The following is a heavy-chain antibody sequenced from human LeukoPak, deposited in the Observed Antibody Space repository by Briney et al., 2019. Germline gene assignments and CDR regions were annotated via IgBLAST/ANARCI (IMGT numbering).Heavy chain of an antibody. CDR2: INSDGSST. V-gene: IGHV3-74*01. CDR3: ARGDIVATGYFDY. D-gene: IGHD5-12*01. CDR1: GFTFRSYW. Sequence: GGSLRLSCAASGFTFRSYWMHWVRQAPGKGLVWVSRINSDGSSTTYADSVKGRFTISRDNSKNTLYLQMNSLRAEDTAVYYCARGDIVATGYFDYWGQGTLVTVSS. J-gene: IGHJ4*02.